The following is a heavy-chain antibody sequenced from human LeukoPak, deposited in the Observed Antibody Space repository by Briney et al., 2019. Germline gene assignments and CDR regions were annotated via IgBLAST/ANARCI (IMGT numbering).Heavy chain of an antibody. CDR1: GGSISSSSYY. Sequence: SETLSLTCTVSGGSISSSSYYWGWIRQPPGKGLEWIGSIYYSGSTYYNPSLKSRVTISVDTSKNQFSLKLSSVTAADTAVYYCARHHYDFWSGQFTYYYYYYMDVWGKGTTVTVPS. CDR3: ARHHYDFWSGQFTYYYYYYMDV. D-gene: IGHD3-3*01. V-gene: IGHV4-39*01. J-gene: IGHJ6*03. CDR2: IYYSGST.